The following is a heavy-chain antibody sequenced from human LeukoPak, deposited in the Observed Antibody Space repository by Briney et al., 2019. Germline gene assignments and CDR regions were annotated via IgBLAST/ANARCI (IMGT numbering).Heavy chain of an antibody. V-gene: IGHV3-23*01. CDR2: ISGSGGIT. J-gene: IGHJ4*02. CDR1: GFTLWSYA. D-gene: IGHD3-9*01. Sequence: GGSLRLSCVASGFTLWSYAMSWVRQVPGKGLEWVSTISGSGGITYYADSVEGRFTISRDNSKNILYLQMNSLRAEDTAVYYCAKLRGSYDILTGYDFWGQGIPVTVSS. CDR3: AKLRGSYDILTGYDF.